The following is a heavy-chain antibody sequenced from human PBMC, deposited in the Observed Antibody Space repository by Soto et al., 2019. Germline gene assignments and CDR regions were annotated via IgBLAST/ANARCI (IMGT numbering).Heavy chain of an antibody. CDR1: GGSISSSSYY. CDR3: ARERGYCSGGSCPVDY. D-gene: IGHD2-15*01. CDR2: IYYSGST. Sequence: SETLSHNYTVSGGSISSSSYYWGWIRQPPGKGLEWIGSIYYSGSTYYNQSLKSRVTISVVTSKNQFSLKLSSVTAADTAVYYCARERGYCSGGSCPVDYWGQGTLVT. J-gene: IGHJ4*02. V-gene: IGHV4-39*02.